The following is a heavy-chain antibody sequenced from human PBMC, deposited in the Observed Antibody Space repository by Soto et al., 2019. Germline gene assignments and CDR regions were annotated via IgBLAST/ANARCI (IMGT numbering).Heavy chain of an antibody. V-gene: IGHV1-18*01. CDR3: ARDLSSYSSSWYPFDY. J-gene: IGHJ4*02. CDR2: ISAYNGNT. D-gene: IGHD6-13*01. Sequence: ASVKVSCKASGYTFTSYGISWVRQAPGQGLEWTGWISAYNGNTNYAQKLQGRVTMITDTSTSTAYMELRSLRSDDTAVYYCARDLSSYSSSWYPFDYWGQGTLVTVSS. CDR1: GYTFTSYG.